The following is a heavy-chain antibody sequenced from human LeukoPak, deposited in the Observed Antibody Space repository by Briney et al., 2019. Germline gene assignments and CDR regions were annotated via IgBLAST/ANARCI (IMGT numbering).Heavy chain of an antibody. J-gene: IGHJ5*02. Sequence: ASVKVSCKASGYTFTSYGISWVRQAPGQGLEWMGWISAYNGNTNYAQKLQGRVTMTTDTSTSTAYMELRSLRSDDTAVYYCARDRVLRYFGWLLEPNNWFDPWGQGTLVTVSS. CDR2: ISAYNGNT. CDR3: ARDRVLRYFGWLLEPNNWFDP. CDR1: GYTFTSYG. D-gene: IGHD3-9*01. V-gene: IGHV1-18*01.